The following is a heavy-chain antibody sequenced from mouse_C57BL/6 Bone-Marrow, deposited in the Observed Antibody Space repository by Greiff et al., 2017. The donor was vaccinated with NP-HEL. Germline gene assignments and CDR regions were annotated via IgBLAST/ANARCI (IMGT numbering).Heavy chain of an antibody. J-gene: IGHJ3*01. D-gene: IGHD2-1*01. Sequence: EVMLVESGGDLVKPGGSLKLSCAASGFTFSSYGMSWVRQTPDKRLEWVATISSGGSYTYYPDSVKGRFTISRANAKNTLYLQMSSLKSEDTAMYYCARPLPPWFAYWGQGTLVTVSA. CDR3: ARPLPPWFAY. CDR1: GFTFSSYG. V-gene: IGHV5-6*01. CDR2: ISSGGSYT.